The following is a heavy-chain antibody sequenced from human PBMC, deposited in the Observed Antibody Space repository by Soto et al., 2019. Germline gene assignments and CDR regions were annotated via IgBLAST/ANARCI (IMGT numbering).Heavy chain of an antibody. CDR3: ARVEFNSSGYSYYFDY. CDR1: GYTFTGYY. Sequence: ASVKVSCKASGYTFTGYYMHWVRQAPGQGLEWMGWINPNSGGTNYAQKVQGWVTMTRDTSISTAYMELSRLRSDDTAVYYCARVEFNSSGYSYYFDYWGQGTLVTVSS. J-gene: IGHJ4*02. D-gene: IGHD3-22*01. CDR2: INPNSGGT. V-gene: IGHV1-2*04.